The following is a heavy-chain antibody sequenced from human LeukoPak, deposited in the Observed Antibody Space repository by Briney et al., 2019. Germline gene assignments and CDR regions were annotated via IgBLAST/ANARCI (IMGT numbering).Heavy chain of an antibody. CDR3: TRGSCASCPLGY. CDR2: IRSKAYGGTT. CDR1: GFTFGDYA. D-gene: IGHD2-2*01. Sequence: GGSLRLSCTASGFTFGDYAMSWVRQAPGKGLEWVGFIRSKAYGGTTEYAASVKGRFTISRDDSKSIAYLQMNSLKAEDTAVYYCTRGSCASCPLGYWGQGTLVTVSS. V-gene: IGHV3-49*04. J-gene: IGHJ4*02.